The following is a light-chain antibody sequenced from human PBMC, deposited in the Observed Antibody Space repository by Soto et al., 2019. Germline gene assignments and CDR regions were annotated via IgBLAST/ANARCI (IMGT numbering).Light chain of an antibody. CDR1: QSVSSSF. CDR3: QQYGTSLKWT. V-gene: IGKV3-20*01. Sequence: DIVLTQSPGTLSLVPGERATLSCRANQSVSSSFLAWYQQKPGQAPRLLIYGASSRATGIPDRFSGSRSGTDVTLTSSRLEPEDFAVYYCQQYGTSLKWTFGQGTKVGVK. CDR2: GAS. J-gene: IGKJ1*01.